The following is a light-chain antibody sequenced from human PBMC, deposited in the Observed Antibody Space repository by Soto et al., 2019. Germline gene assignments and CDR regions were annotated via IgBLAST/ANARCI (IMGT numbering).Light chain of an antibody. CDR3: QQSYSTPYR. CDR2: TAS. V-gene: IGKV1-39*01. Sequence: DIQMTQSPSSLSASVGDRVTITCRASHSISSYLNWYQQKPGKAPNLLIYTASSLQSGVPSRFSVSGSGTDVTLTISSLQPEDFATYYCQQSYSTPYRFGQGTKLDIK. CDR1: HSISSY. J-gene: IGKJ2*03.